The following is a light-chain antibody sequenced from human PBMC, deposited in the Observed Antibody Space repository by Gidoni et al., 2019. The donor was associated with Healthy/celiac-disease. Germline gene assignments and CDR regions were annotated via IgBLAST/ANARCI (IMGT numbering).Light chain of an antibody. V-gene: IGKV3-11*01. Sequence: EIVLTQSPATLSLSPGERATLSCRASQSVSSYLAWYQQKPGQAPRLLIYDASNRATGITARFSGSGSGTDFTLTISSLEPKDFAVYYCQQRSNWITFGQGTRLEIK. CDR3: QQRSNWIT. J-gene: IGKJ5*01. CDR2: DAS. CDR1: QSVSSY.